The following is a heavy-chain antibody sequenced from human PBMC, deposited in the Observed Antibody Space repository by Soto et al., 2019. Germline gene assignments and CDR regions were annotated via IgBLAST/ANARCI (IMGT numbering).Heavy chain of an antibody. CDR1: GYTFTSYD. J-gene: IGHJ6*02. CDR3: ARDQDYYDSSGYYRYYYGMDV. V-gene: IGHV1-18*01. D-gene: IGHD3-22*01. Sequence: ASVKVSCKASGYTFTSYDINWVRQAPGQGLEWKGWISAYNGNTNYAQKLQGRVTMTTDTSTSTAYMELRSLRSDDTAVYYCARDQDYYDSSGYYRYYYGMDVWGQGTTVTVSS. CDR2: ISAYNGNT.